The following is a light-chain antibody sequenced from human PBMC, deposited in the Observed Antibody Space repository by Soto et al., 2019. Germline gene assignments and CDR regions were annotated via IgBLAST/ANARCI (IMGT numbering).Light chain of an antibody. Sequence: EIVLTQSPGTLSLSPGERATLSCRASQSVSSSYLAWYQQKPGQAPRLLIYGASSRAPGIPDRLSGSGSGTDFTLTISRLEPEDFAVYYCQQYGNSPLTFGQGTKVEIK. CDR3: QQYGNSPLT. V-gene: IGKV3-20*01. CDR1: QSVSSSY. J-gene: IGKJ1*01. CDR2: GAS.